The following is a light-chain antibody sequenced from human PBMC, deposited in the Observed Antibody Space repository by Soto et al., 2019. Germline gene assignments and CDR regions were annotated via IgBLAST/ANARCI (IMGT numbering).Light chain of an antibody. V-gene: IGKV1-5*03. CDR2: GAS. CDR1: QSLGDW. J-gene: IGKJ4*02. CDR3: QQYSGSPRS. Sequence: DIQMTQSPSTLSASVGDRVTITCRASQSLGDWLAWYQQKPGTAPRLLIYGASSLEAGVPSRFSGSGSGTEFPLTISRLQHGYSATYYCQQYSGSPRSFGGGTKVEIK.